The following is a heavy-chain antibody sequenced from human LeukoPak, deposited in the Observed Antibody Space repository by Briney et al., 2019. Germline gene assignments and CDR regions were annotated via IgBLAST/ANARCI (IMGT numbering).Heavy chain of an antibody. Sequence: GGSLRLSCAASGFTFSNAWMSWVRQAPGKGLEWVGRIKSKTDGGTTDYAAPVKGRFTISRDDSKNTLYLQMNSLKTEDTAVYYCTTFNVLRFLRDLDYWGQGTLVTVSS. J-gene: IGHJ4*02. CDR3: TTFNVLRFLRDLDY. CDR1: GFTFSNAW. CDR2: IKSKTDGGTT. D-gene: IGHD3-3*01. V-gene: IGHV3-15*01.